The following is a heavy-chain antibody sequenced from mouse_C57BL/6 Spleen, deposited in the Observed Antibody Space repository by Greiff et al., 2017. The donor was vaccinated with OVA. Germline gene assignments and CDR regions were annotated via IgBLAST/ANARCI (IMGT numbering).Heavy chain of an antibody. V-gene: IGHV1-19*01. CDR1: GYTFTDYY. Sequence: VQLQQSGPVLVKPGASVKMSCKASGYTFTDYYMNWVKQSHGKSLEWIGVINPYNGGTSYNQKFKGKATLTVDKSSSTAYMELNSLTSEDSAVYYCAKGIYDYDAMDYWGQGTSVTVSS. CDR3: AKGIYDYDAMDY. D-gene: IGHD1-1*01. CDR2: INPYNGGT. J-gene: IGHJ4*01.